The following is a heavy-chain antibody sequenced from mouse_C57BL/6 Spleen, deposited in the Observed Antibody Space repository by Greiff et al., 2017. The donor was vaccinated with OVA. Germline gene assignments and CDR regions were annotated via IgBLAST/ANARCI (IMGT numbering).Heavy chain of an antibody. Sequence: VHLVESGPGLVQPSQSLSITCTVSGFSLTSYGVHWVRQSPGKGLEWLGVIWSGGSTDYNAAFISRLSISKDKSKSQVFFKMNSLQADDTAIYYCASSMVTKGYYFDYWGQGTTLTVSS. D-gene: IGHD2-2*01. CDR3: ASSMVTKGYYFDY. CDR2: IWSGGST. J-gene: IGHJ2*01. CDR1: GFSLTSYG. V-gene: IGHV2-2*01.